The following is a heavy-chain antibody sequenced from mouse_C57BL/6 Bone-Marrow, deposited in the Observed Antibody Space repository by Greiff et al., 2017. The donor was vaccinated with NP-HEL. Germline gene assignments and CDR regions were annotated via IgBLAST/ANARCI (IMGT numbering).Heavy chain of an antibody. CDR1: GYTFTSYW. CDR3: ARDSASYGSGEFDY. CDR2: IYPSDSET. V-gene: IGHV1-61*01. D-gene: IGHD1-1*01. J-gene: IGHJ2*01. Sequence: VQLQQPGAELVRPGSSVKLSCKASGYTFTSYWMDWVKQRPGQGLEWIGNIYPSDSETHYNQKFKDKATLTVDTSSSTAYMQLSSLTSEDSAVYYCARDSASYGSGEFDYWGQGTTLTVSS.